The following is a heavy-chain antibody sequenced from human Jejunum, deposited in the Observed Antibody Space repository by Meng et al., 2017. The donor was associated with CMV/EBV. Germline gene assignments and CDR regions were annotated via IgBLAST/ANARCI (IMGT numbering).Heavy chain of an antibody. V-gene: IGHV4-30-4*08. Sequence: GYYYWNWIRQSPGKGLEWIGYIYYSGRTYYNPSLKSRVTISLDTSMDQFSLKMSSVTAADTAVYYCATIPANYYDASGGYYGLDVWGQGTTVTVSS. J-gene: IGHJ6*02. CDR1: GYYY. CDR3: ATIPANYYDASGGYYGLDV. CDR2: IYYSGRT. D-gene: IGHD3-22*01.